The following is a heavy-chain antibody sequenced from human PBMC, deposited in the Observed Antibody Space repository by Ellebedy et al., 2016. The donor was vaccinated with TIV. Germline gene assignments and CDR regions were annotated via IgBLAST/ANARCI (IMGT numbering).Heavy chain of an antibody. V-gene: IGHV4-39*07. CDR1: GGSISSSSYY. CDR3: ARGRIAAGGATFAY. Sequence: GSLRLXCTVSGGSISSSSYYWGWIRQPPGKGLEWIGSIYYSGSTYYNPSLKSRVTISVDTSKNQFSLKLSSVTAADTAVYYCARGRIAAGGATFAYWGQGILVTVSS. CDR2: IYYSGST. J-gene: IGHJ4*02. D-gene: IGHD6-13*01.